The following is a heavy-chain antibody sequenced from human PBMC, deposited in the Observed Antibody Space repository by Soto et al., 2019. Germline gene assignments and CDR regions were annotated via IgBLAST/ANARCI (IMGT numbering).Heavy chain of an antibody. CDR3: TTEVYPTVTSIDYFDY. D-gene: IGHD4-17*01. CDR2: IKSKTDGGTT. J-gene: IGHJ4*02. V-gene: IGHV3-15*07. CDR1: GFTFSSNA. Sequence: LRLSYAASGFTFSSNAINWVRQVPGKGLEWVGRIKSKTDGGTTDFAAPVKGRFTISRDDSKNTLYLQMNSLKTEDTVVYYCTTEVYPTVTSIDYFDYWGQGTLVTVSS.